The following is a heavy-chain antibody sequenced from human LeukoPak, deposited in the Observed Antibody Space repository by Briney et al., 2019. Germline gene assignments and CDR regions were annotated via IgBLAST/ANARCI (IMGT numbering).Heavy chain of an antibody. CDR3: GTYHNQPHTQFFDF. J-gene: IGHJ4*02. CDR2: INEDGSEK. D-gene: IGHD5-24*01. CDR1: GFTFRNYW. Sequence: GGSLRLSCAASGFTFRNYWMNWVRQAPGKGLEWVANINEDGSEKNYVDSVKGRFTTSSDNARNSMSLQMNSLRSEDTAVYYCGTYHNQPHTQFFDFWGQGALVTVSA. V-gene: IGHV3-7*02.